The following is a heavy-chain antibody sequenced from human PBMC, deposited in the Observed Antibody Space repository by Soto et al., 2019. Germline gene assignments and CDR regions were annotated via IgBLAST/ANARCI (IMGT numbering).Heavy chain of an antibody. V-gene: IGHV3-23*01. Sequence: EVQLLESGGGLAQPGGSLRLSCAASAFTFSSYAMSWVRQAPGKGLEWVSAVSGSGDSTYYADSVKGRFTISRDNSTSTLYLQMSRLRAEDTAVYYCAKGRASDCPGCTQDYWGQGTLVTVSS. CDR2: VSGSGDST. D-gene: IGHD2-21*02. CDR1: AFTFSSYA. J-gene: IGHJ4*02. CDR3: AKGRASDCPGCTQDY.